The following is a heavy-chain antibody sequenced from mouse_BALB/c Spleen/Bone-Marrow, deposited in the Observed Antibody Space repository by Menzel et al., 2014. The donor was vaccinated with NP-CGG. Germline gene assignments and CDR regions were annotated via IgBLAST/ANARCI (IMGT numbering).Heavy chain of an antibody. V-gene: IGHV5-6*01. CDR1: GFTFSNYG. J-gene: IGHJ2*01. CDR3: ARRSDYAYFDY. D-gene: IGHD2-4*01. CDR2: INSGGRYA. Sequence: EVQRVESGRDLVKPGGSLKLSCAASGFTFSNYGMSWVRQTPDKRLEWVATINSGGRYAFYPDSVKGRFTISRDNAKNTLYLQMSSLKSEDTAMYYCARRSDYAYFDYWGQGTTRTVSS.